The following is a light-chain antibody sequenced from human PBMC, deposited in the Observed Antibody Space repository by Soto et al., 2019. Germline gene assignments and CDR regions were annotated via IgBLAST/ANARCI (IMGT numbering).Light chain of an antibody. CDR1: SSDVGGYNY. CDR2: DVI. J-gene: IGLJ1*01. V-gene: IGLV2-14*03. Sequence: QSALTQSASVSGSPGQSITISCAGTSSDVGGYNYVSWYQQHPGKATKLMIYDVINRPSGVSDRFSGSKSGNSASLTISGLQAQDEADYYCSSYTSSGTYVFGTGTKVTVL. CDR3: SSYTSSGTYV.